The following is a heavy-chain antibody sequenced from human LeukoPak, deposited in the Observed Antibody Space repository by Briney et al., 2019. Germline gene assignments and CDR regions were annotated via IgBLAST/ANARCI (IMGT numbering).Heavy chain of an antibody. D-gene: IGHD3-22*01. J-gene: IGHJ4*02. CDR2: ISGSGSYT. Sequence: GGSLRLSCAASGSTFSSYAMSWVRQAPGKGLEWVSGISGSGSYTYYADSVKGRSTISRDNSKNTLYLQMNSLRAEDTAVYYCVKDSKYYYDSSGFYDYWGQGTLVTVSS. CDR1: GSTFSSYA. V-gene: IGHV3-23*01. CDR3: VKDSKYYYDSSGFYDY.